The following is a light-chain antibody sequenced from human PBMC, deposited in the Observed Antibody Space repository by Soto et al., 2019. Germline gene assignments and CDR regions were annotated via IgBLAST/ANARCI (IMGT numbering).Light chain of an antibody. V-gene: IGKV1-5*01. Sequence: DIQMTQSPSTLSASVGDRVTITCRASQSISSWLAWYQQKPGKAPKLLIYDASSLQSGVSSRFSGSGSGTEFTLTISSLQPDDFATYYCHQYKDYQETFGQGTKVEIK. CDR3: HQYKDYQET. J-gene: IGKJ1*01. CDR2: DAS. CDR1: QSISSW.